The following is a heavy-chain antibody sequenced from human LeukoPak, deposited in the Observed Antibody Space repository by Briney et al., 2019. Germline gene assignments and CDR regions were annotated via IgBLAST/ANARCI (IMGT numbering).Heavy chain of an antibody. Sequence: SETLSLTCTVSGGSISSGGYYWSWIRQPPGKGLEWIGYIYHSGSTYYNPSLKSRVTISVDRSKNQFSLKLSSVTAADTAVYYCARGESSGRFDYWGQGTLVTVSS. V-gene: IGHV4-30-2*01. J-gene: IGHJ4*02. CDR3: ARGESSGRFDY. D-gene: IGHD6-25*01. CDR2: IYHSGST. CDR1: GGSISSGGYY.